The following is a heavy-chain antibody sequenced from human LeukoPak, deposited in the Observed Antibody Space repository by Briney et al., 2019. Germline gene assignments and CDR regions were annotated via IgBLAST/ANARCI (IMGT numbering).Heavy chain of an antibody. CDR1: GGSFSGYY. CDR2: IKHSGST. CDR3: ARHVPWFDP. J-gene: IGHJ5*02. Sequence: SETLSLTCAVYGGSFSGYYWSWIRQPPGKGLEWIGEIKHSGSTNYNPSLKRRVTISVDTSKNQFSLKLSSVTAADTAVYYCARHVPWFDPWGQGTLVTVSS. V-gene: IGHV4-34*01.